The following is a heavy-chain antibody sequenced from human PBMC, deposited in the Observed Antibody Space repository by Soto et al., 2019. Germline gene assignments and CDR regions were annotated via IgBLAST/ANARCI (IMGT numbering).Heavy chain of an antibody. CDR3: TKDRMIVDPLGFDI. J-gene: IGHJ3*02. CDR1: GFTFRNYG. V-gene: IGHV3-23*01. D-gene: IGHD3-22*01. CDR2: ISNTGAVT. Sequence: VLLLESGGGVVQPGGSLRLSCAVSGFTFRNYGMSWVRQAPGKGLEWVSSISNTGAVTYYADSVKGRFTISRDNSKNALNLQMNSLRADDTAVYYCTKDRMIVDPLGFDIWGQGTLVTVSS.